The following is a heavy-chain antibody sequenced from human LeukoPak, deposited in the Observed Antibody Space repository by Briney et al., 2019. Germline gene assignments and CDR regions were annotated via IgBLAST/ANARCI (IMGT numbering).Heavy chain of an antibody. J-gene: IGHJ6*02. D-gene: IGHD1-7*01. CDR1: GGSISSYY. CDR2: IYYSGST. CDR3: ARDSKTETRPGMDV. V-gene: IGHV4-59*01. Sequence: PSETLSLTCTVSGGSISSYYWSWIRQPPGKGLEWIGYIYYSGSTNYNPSLKSRVTISVDTSKNQFSLKLNSVTAADTAVYYCARDSKTETRPGMDVWGQGTTVTVSS.